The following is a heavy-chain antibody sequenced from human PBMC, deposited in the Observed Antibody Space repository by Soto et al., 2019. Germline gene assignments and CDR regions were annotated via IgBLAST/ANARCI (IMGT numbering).Heavy chain of an antibody. CDR1: GGSISSGDYY. Sequence: KPSETLSLTCTVSGGSISSGDYYWSWIRQPPGKGLEWIGYIYYSGSTYYNPSLKSRVTISVDTSKNQFSLSLRSLTAADTAVYYCASDRSSGWDQGYGMDVWGQGTTVTVSS. CDR2: IYYSGST. D-gene: IGHD6-19*01. J-gene: IGHJ6*02. V-gene: IGHV4-30-4*01. CDR3: ASDRSSGWDQGYGMDV.